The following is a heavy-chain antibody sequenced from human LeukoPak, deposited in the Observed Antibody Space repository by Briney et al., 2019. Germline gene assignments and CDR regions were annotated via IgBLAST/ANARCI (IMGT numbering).Heavy chain of an antibody. CDR3: ARATGTTDY. V-gene: IGHV3-21*01. J-gene: IGHJ4*02. D-gene: IGHD1-1*01. CDR2: ISSSSSYI. Sequence: WGSLRLSCAASGFTFSTYWMNWVRQDPGKGLECVSSISSSSSYIYYADSVKGRFTISRDNAKNSLYLQMNSLRAEDTAVYYCARATGTTDYWGQGTLVTVSS. CDR1: GFTFSTYW.